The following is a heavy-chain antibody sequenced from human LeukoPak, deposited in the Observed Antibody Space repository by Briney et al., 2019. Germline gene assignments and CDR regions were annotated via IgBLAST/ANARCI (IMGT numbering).Heavy chain of an antibody. CDR3: AKVAGDCSGDSCSDY. CDR2: ISASGGST. Sequence: GGSLRLSYAASGFTFSTYAMSWVRQAPGKGLEWVSAISASGGSTYYADSVKGRFTISRDNSKNTLYLQMNSLRAEDTAVYYCAKVAGDCSGDSCSDYWGQGTLVTVSS. J-gene: IGHJ4*02. CDR1: GFTFSTYA. V-gene: IGHV3-23*01. D-gene: IGHD2-15*01.